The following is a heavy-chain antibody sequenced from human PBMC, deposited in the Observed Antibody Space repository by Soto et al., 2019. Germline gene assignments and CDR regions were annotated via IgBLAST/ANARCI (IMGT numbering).Heavy chain of an antibody. Sequence: ASVKVSCKASGYTFTSYGISWVRQAPGQGLEWMGWISAYNGNTNYAQKLQGRVTMTTDTSTSTAYMELRSLRSDDTAVYYCARGPTTTVAGTYYYYYGMDVWGQGTTVTVSS. D-gene: IGHD6-19*01. CDR3: ARGPTTTVAGTYYYYYGMDV. CDR1: GYTFTSYG. J-gene: IGHJ6*02. CDR2: ISAYNGNT. V-gene: IGHV1-18*01.